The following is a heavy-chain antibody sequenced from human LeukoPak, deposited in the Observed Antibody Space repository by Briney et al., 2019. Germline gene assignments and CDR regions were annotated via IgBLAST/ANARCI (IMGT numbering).Heavy chain of an antibody. CDR3: ARTQWGAFDI. D-gene: IGHD1-26*01. Sequence: GESLKISCNGSGYSFTNSWIAWVRQMPGKGLEWMGIIYPSDSDTRYSPSFQGQVTISADKSISTAYLQWSSLKASDTAIYYCARTQWGAFDIWGQGTVVTVSS. V-gene: IGHV5-51*01. CDR1: GYSFTNSW. CDR2: IYPSDSDT. J-gene: IGHJ3*02.